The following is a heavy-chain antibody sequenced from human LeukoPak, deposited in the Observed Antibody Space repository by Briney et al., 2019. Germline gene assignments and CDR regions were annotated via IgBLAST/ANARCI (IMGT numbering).Heavy chain of an antibody. CDR2: IKPDGSEK. CDR1: GFTFNNYW. CDR3: AGPYSSGPPFDY. D-gene: IGHD6-19*01. J-gene: IGHJ4*02. V-gene: IGHV3-7*01. Sequence: PGGSLRLSCAASGFTFNNYWMTWVRQAPGKGLEWVANIKPDGSEKYYVDSVKGRFTISRDNAENSLYLQMNSLRVEDTAIHYCAGPYSSGPPFDYWGQGTLVTVSS.